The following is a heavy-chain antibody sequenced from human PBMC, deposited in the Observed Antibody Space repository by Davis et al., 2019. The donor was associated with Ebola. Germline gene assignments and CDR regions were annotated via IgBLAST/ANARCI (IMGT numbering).Heavy chain of an antibody. D-gene: IGHD5-18*01. CDR2: TYYTSKWHN. V-gene: IGHV6-1*01. J-gene: IGHJ6*03. Sequence: HSQTLSLTCAISGDSVFGKNGAWNWIRQSPSRGLEWLGRTYYTSKWHNDYGESVKSRITINPDTAKNQFSLQLTSVTPEDTALYYCVRGWLRTAMDVWGEGTTVTV. CDR1: GDSVFGKNGA. CDR3: VRGWLRTAMDV.